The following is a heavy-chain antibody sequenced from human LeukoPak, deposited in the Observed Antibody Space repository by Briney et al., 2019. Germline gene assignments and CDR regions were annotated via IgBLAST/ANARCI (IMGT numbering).Heavy chain of an antibody. V-gene: IGHV3-23*01. CDR1: GFTFSSYA. CDR2: ISGGGGST. J-gene: IGHJ4*02. D-gene: IGHD6-19*01. CDR3: AKDGYSSGWYWRAYYFDY. Sequence: GGSLRLSCAASGFTFSSYAMSWVRQAPGKGLEWVSAISGGGGSTYYADSVKGRFTISRDNSKNTLYLQMNSLRAEDTAVYYCAKDGYSSGWYWRAYYFDYWGQGTLVTVSS.